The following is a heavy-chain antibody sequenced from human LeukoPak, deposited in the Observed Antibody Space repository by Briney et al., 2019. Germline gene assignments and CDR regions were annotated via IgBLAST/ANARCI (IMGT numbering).Heavy chain of an antibody. J-gene: IGHJ4*02. V-gene: IGHV3-7*01. CDR2: IKQDGSEK. CDR3: ASSFWSGSDY. Sequence: GGSLRLSCAASGFTFSSYWMSWVRQAPGKGLEWVANIKQDGSEKYYVDSVKGRFTISRDNAKNSLYLQMSSLRAEDTAVHYCASSFWSGSDYWGQGTLVTVSS. CDR1: GFTFSSYW. D-gene: IGHD3-3*01.